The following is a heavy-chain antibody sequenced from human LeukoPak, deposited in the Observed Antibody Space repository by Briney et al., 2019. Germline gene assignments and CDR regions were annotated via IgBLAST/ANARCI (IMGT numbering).Heavy chain of an antibody. CDR2: IYYSGST. CDR1: GGSISSYY. J-gene: IGHJ5*02. D-gene: IGHD5-12*01. Sequence: SETLSLTCTVSGGSISSYYWSWLRQPPGKGLEWIGYIYYSGSTNYNPSLKSRVTISVDTSKNQFSLKLSSVTAADTAVYYCARRRVIRSGYDVNWFDPWGQGTLVTVSS. CDR3: ARRRVIRSGYDVNWFDP. V-gene: IGHV4-59*01.